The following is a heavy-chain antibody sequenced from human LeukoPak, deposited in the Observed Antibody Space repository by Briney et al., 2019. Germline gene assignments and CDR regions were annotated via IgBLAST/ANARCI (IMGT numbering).Heavy chain of an antibody. CDR2: MNPNSGNT. V-gene: IGHV1-8*01. CDR1: GYTFTSYD. J-gene: IGHJ3*02. CDR3: NRHDYVWGSSTGVNAFDI. Sequence: ASVKVSCKASGYTFTSYDINWVRQATGPGLEWMGWMNPNSGNTGYAQKFQGRVTMTRNTSISTAYMELSSLRSEDTAVYYCNRHDYVWGSSTGVNAFDIWGQGTMVTVSS. D-gene: IGHD3-16*01.